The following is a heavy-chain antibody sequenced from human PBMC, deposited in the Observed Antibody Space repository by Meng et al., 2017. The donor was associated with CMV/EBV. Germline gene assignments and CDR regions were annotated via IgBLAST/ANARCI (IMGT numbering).Heavy chain of an antibody. J-gene: IGHJ4*02. CDR3: ARARGGYYFDY. CDR2: ISSSGSTI. CDR1: GFTFSDCY. Sequence: GESLKISCAASGFTFSDCYMSWIRQAPGKGLEWVSYISSSGSTIYYADSVKGRFTISRDNAKNSLYLQMNSLRAEDTAVYYCARARGGYYFDYWGQGTLVTVSS. V-gene: IGHV3-11*01. D-gene: IGHD3-10*01.